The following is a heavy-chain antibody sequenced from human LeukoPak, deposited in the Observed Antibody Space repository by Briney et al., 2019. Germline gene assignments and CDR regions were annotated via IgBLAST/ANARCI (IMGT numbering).Heavy chain of an antibody. CDR1: GLTFSSYA. CDR2: ISGSGGST. J-gene: IGHJ4*02. D-gene: IGHD4-17*01. CDR3: ASTRRDYGDYDSDY. Sequence: PGGSLRLSCAASGLTFSSYAMSWVRQAPGKGLEWVSAISGSGGSTYYADSVKGRFTISRDNSKNTLYLQMNSLRAEDTAVYYCASTRRDYGDYDSDYWGQGTLVTVSS. V-gene: IGHV3-23*01.